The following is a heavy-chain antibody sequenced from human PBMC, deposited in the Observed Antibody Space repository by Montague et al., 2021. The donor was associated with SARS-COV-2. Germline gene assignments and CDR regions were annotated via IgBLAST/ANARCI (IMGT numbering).Heavy chain of an antibody. CDR1: GFTVSSNY. CDR3: ARGEQQQLNFYYYYYYGMDV. D-gene: IGHD6-13*01. J-gene: IGHJ6*02. Sequence: SLRLSCAASGFTVSSNYMSWVRQAPGKGLEWVSVIYSGGSTYYADSVKXRFTISRDKSKNTLYLQMNSLRAEDTAVYYCARGEQQQLNFYYYYYYGMDVWGQGTTVTVSS. V-gene: IGHV3-53*01. CDR2: IYSGGST.